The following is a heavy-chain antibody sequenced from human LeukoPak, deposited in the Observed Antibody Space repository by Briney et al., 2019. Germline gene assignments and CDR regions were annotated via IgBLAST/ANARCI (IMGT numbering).Heavy chain of an antibody. CDR3: ARVGSSSLTYYYYYYYMDV. V-gene: IGHV3-11*01. D-gene: IGHD6-13*01. CDR1: GFTFSDYY. CDR2: ISSSGSTI. Sequence: GGSLRLSCAASGFTFSDYYMSWIRQAPGKGLEWVSYISSSGSTIYYADSVKGRFTISRDNAKNSLYLQMNSLRAEDTAVYYCARVGSSSLTYYYYYYYMDVWGKGTTVTVSS. J-gene: IGHJ6*03.